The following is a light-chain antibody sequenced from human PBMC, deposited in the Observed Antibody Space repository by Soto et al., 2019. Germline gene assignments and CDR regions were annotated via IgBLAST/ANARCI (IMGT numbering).Light chain of an antibody. CDR3: QKYNSAPLT. V-gene: IGKV1-27*01. Sequence: DIRVTHSPASLAASVGDRVTITCRASQGISNYLAWYQQKPGKVPKLLIYAASTLQSGVPSRFSGSGSGTDFTLTISSLQPEDVATYYCQKYNSAPLTFGQGTRLEIK. CDR1: QGISNY. CDR2: AAS. J-gene: IGKJ5*01.